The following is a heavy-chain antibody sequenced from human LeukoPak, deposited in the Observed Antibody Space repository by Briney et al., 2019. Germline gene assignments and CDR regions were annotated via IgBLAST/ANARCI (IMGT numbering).Heavy chain of an antibody. CDR1: GFTFSIYW. D-gene: IGHD3-10*01. V-gene: IGHV3-74*01. CDR3: ARGNYYGQGY. CDR2: INSDGSTT. Sequence: GGSLRLSCGASGFTFSIYWMHWVRQAPGKGLVWISRINSDGSTTSYADSVKGRFTISRDNAKNTLYLQMNSLRAEDTAVYYCARGNYYGQGYWGQGTLVTVSS. J-gene: IGHJ4*02.